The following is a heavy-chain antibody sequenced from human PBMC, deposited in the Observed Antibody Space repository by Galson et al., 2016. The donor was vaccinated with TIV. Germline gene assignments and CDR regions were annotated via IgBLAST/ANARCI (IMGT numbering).Heavy chain of an antibody. CDR2: VYYTETS. V-gene: IGHV4-39*07. D-gene: IGHD5-12*01. J-gene: IGHJ6*03. Sequence: SETLSLTCTVSGGSISVTDTYWAWIRQPPGRGLEWIGSVYYTETSYYNPSLKSRVAVSMDTSTNKFSLWLTSVTAADTAVYYCVRDRYSSCPDQSYRDVGGKGTTVTVSS. CDR3: VRDRYSSCPDQSYRDV. CDR1: GGSISVTDTY.